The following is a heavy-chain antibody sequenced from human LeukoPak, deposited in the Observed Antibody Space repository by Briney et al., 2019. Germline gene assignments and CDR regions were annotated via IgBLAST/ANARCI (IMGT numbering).Heavy chain of an antibody. CDR3: ARAFCDRSSCRIGAFDI. J-gene: IGHJ3*02. Sequence: PGGSLRLSCAASGFTFSNYAIHWVRQAPGKGLEWVAVISYDGSDKYYADSVKGRFTISRDNSKNTLFLQMDSLRAEDTAVYHCARAFCDRSSCRIGAFDIWGQGTMISVSS. D-gene: IGHD6-13*01. CDR2: ISYDGSDK. CDR1: GFTFSNYA. V-gene: IGHV3-30-3*01.